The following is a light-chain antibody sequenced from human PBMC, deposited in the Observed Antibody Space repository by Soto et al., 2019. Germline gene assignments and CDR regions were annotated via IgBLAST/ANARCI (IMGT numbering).Light chain of an antibody. CDR2: DAS. J-gene: IGKJ1*01. Sequence: DIQMTQSPSTRSASVGDRVTITCRASQSISSWLAWYQQKPGKAPKLLIYDASSLESGVPSRFSGSGSGTEFTLTISSLKPDDFATYYCQQYNSYSPWTFGQGTKVDIK. CDR3: QQYNSYSPWT. V-gene: IGKV1-5*01. CDR1: QSISSW.